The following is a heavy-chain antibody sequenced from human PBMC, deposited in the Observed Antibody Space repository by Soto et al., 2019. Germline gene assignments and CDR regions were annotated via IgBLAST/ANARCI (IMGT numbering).Heavy chain of an antibody. J-gene: IGHJ4*02. Sequence: ASVKVSCKASGYTFTRNAIHWVRQAPGQRLEWIGKIDAVNGNTKYSQKFQGRVTITRDTSASAAYMELSSLRSEDTAVYYCARGWSDIVLVPAAHFDYWGQGTLVTVS. CDR3: ARGWSDIVLVPAAHFDY. D-gene: IGHD2-2*01. CDR1: GYTFTRNA. V-gene: IGHV1-3*01. CDR2: IDAVNGNT.